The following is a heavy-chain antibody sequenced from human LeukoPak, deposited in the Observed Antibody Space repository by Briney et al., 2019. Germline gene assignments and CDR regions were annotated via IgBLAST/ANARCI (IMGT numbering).Heavy chain of an antibody. V-gene: IGHV1-2*02. CDR2: INPNSGGT. CDR1: GYTFTGYY. CDR3: ARGRYDFWSGYSPSGWFDP. J-gene: IGHJ5*02. D-gene: IGHD3-3*01. Sequence: ASVKVSCKASGYTFTGYYMHWVRQAPGQGLEWMGWINPNSGGTNYAQKFQGRVTMTRDTSISTAYMELSRLRSDDTAVYYCARGRYDFWSGYSPSGWFDPWGQGTLVTVSS.